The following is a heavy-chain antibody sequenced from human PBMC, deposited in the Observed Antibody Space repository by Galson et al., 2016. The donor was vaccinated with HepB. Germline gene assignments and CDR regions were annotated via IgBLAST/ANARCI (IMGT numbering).Heavy chain of an antibody. CDR3: VKDTGAVMVADSTDAFDI. V-gene: IGHV3-30*18. Sequence: SLRLSCAASEFSFSYYGMHWVRQAAGKGLEWVAVISYDGSNKYYADSVKGRFTISRDNSKNTLYLQMNSLRVEDTAVYYCVKDTGAVMVADSTDAFDIWGQGTRGTVSS. CDR1: EFSFSYYG. J-gene: IGHJ3*02. D-gene: IGHD2-15*01. CDR2: ISYDGSNK.